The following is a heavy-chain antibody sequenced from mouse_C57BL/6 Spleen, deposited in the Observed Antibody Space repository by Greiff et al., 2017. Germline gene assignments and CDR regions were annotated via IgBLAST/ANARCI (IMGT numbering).Heavy chain of an antibody. CDR3: ARPELGRDYSMDY. CDR2: LDPSDSYT. D-gene: IGHD4-1*01. V-gene: IGHV1-69*01. J-gene: IGHJ4*01. Sequence: VQLQQPGAELVMPGASVKLSCKASGYTFTSYWMHWVKQRPGQGLEWIGELDPSDSYTNYNQKFKGKSTLTVDKSSSTAYRQLSSLTSEDSAVYYCARPELGRDYSMDYWGQGTSVTVSS. CDR1: GYTFTSYW.